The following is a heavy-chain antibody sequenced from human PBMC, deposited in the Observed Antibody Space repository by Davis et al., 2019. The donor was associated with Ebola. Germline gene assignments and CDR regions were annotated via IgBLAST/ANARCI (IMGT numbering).Heavy chain of an antibody. CDR1: GFTFSSYA. CDR3: ASPTVPAY. D-gene: IGHD4-17*01. CDR2: ISYDGSNK. Sequence: GESLKISCAASGFTFSSYAMHWVRQAPGKGLEWVAVISYDGSNKYYADSAKGRFTISRDNAKNSLYLQMNSLRAEDTAVYYCASPTVPAYWGQGTLVTVSS. V-gene: IGHV3-30*04. J-gene: IGHJ4*02.